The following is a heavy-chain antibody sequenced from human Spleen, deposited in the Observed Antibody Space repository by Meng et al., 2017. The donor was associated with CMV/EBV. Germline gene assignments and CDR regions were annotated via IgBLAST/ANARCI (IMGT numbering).Heavy chain of an antibody. V-gene: IGHV2-5*01. CDR3: ARSPDPDRRAWFDP. D-gene: IGHD1-14*01. CDR1: GFSPTTTGVG. Sequence: SGFSPTTTGVGVGWLRQPPGKALEWLALIYWNGHKRYSPSLETRLSVTKDTSKNQVVLTMTNMDPVDTATYYCARSPDPDRRAWFDPWGQGTLVTV. J-gene: IGHJ5*02. CDR2: IYWNGHK.